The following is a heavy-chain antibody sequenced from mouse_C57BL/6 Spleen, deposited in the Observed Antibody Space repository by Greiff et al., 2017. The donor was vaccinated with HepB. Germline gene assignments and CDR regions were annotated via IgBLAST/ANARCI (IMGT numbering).Heavy chain of an antibody. D-gene: IGHD1-1*01. Sequence: VQLQQPGAELVKPGASVKLSCKASGYTFTSYWMHWVKQRPGQGLEWIGMIHPNSGSTNYNEKFKSKATLTVDKSSSTAYMQSSSLTSEDSAVYYCARRGFTTVVATDYWGQGTTLTVSS. J-gene: IGHJ2*01. V-gene: IGHV1-64*01. CDR2: IHPNSGST. CDR3: ARRGFTTVVATDY. CDR1: GYTFTSYW.